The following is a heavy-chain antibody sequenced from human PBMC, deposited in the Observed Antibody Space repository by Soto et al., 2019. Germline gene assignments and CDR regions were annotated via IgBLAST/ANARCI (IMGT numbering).Heavy chain of an antibody. V-gene: IGHV4-30-2*01. CDR1: GASVSSGGYA. D-gene: IGHD6-13*01. Sequence: SETLSLTCAASGASVSSGGYAWSWIRQPPGNGLEWIGYIYHSGSTYYNPSLKSRVTISVDRSKNQFSLNLRSVTTADLAVYSCARGGIAAAGFNWFDPWGQGTLVNVSS. CDR2: IYHSGST. J-gene: IGHJ5*02. CDR3: ARGGIAAAGFNWFDP.